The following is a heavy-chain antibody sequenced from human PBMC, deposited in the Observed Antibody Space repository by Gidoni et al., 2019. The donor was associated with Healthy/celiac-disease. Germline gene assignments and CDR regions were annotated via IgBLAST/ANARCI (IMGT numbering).Heavy chain of an antibody. J-gene: IGHJ6*02. CDR2: IDPSDSYT. CDR1: GYSFTSYW. V-gene: IGHV5-10-1*03. D-gene: IGHD4-17*01. Sequence: EVQLVQSGAEVKKPGESLRISCKGSGYSFTSYWISWVRQMPGKGLEWMGRIDPSDSYTNYSPSSQGHVTISADKSISTAYLQWSSLKASDTAMYYCALLRGDYGDLYYYYGMDVWGQGTTVTVSS. CDR3: ALLRGDYGDLYYYYGMDV.